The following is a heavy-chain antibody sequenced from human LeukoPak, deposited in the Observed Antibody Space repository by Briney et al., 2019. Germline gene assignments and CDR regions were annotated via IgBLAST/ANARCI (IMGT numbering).Heavy chain of an antibody. CDR1: GFTFDDYA. J-gene: IGHJ6*02. V-gene: IGHV3-43*02. CDR2: ISGGGGSS. CDR3: AAGRVEMATVSYYYGMDV. D-gene: IGHD5-24*01. Sequence: PGGSLRLSCAASGFTFDDYAMHWVRQAPGKGLEWVSLISGGGGSSYYPDSVKGRFTISRDNSKNSLYLQMNSLRTEDTALYYCAAGRVEMATVSYYYGMDVWGQGTTVTVSS.